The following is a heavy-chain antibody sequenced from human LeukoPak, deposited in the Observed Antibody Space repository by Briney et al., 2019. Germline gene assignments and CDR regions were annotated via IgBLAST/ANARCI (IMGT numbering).Heavy chain of an antibody. CDR3: AREGFIAVAGHNWFDP. Sequence: ASVKVSCKASGYTFTSYGISWVRQAPGQGLEWMGWISAYNGNTNYAQKLQGRVTMTTDTSTSTAYMELRSLRSDDTAVYYCAREGFIAVAGHNWFDPWGQGTLVTVSS. D-gene: IGHD6-19*01. V-gene: IGHV1-18*01. J-gene: IGHJ5*02. CDR1: GYTFTSYG. CDR2: ISAYNGNT.